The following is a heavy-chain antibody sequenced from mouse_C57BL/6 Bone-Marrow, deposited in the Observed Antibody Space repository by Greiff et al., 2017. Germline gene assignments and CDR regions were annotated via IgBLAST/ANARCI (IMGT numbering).Heavy chain of an antibody. CDR1: GYAFSSYW. J-gene: IGHJ3*01. Sequence: VQRVESGAELVKPGASVKISCKASGYAFSSYWMNWVKQRPGKGLEWIGQIYPGDGDTNYNGKFKGKATLTADKSSSTAYMQLSSLTSEDSAVYFCARLYGSSFAYWGQGTLVTVSA. CDR2: IYPGDGDT. D-gene: IGHD1-1*01. V-gene: IGHV1-80*01. CDR3: ARLYGSSFAY.